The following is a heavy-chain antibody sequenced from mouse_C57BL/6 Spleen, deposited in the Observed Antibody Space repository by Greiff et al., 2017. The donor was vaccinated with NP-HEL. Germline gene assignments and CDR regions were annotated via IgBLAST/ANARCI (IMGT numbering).Heavy chain of an antibody. D-gene: IGHD2-3*01. V-gene: IGHV1-64*01. CDR3: ALKSDGYYEN. CDR2: IHPNSGST. Sequence: QVQLQQPGAELVKPGASVKLSCKASGYTFTSYWMHWVKQRPGQGLEWIGMIHPNSGSTNYKEKFKSKATLTVDKSSSTAYMQLSSLTSEDSAVYYCALKSDGYYENWGQGTTLTVSS. CDR1: GYTFTSYW. J-gene: IGHJ2*01.